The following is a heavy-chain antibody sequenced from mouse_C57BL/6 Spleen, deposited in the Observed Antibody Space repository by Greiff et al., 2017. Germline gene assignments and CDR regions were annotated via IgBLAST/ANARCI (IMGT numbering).Heavy chain of an antibody. CDR2: IHPNSGST. V-gene: IGHV1-64*01. CDR3: ARLGDGFAY. CDR1: GYTFTSYW. J-gene: IGHJ3*01. Sequence: QVQLQQSGAELVKPGASVKLSCKASGYTFTSYWMHWVKQRPGQGLEWIGMIHPNSGSTNYNEKFKSKATLTVDKSSSTAYMQLRSLTSEDSAVYYCARLGDGFAYWGQGTLVTVSA. D-gene: IGHD2-13*01.